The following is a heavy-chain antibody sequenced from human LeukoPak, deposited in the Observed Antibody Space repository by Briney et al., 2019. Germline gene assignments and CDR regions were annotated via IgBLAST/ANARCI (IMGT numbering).Heavy chain of an antibody. CDR3: AKSFGPVIAAAGTGAD. Sequence: GGSLRLSCAASEFTFSNYGMTWVRQAPGKGLEWVSSISTSGGSTYYADSVKGRFTISRDNSKNTLYLQMNSLRAEDTAVYYCAKSFGPVIAAAGTGADWGQGTLVTVSS. V-gene: IGHV3-23*01. D-gene: IGHD6-13*01. CDR1: EFTFSNYG. J-gene: IGHJ4*02. CDR2: ISTSGGST.